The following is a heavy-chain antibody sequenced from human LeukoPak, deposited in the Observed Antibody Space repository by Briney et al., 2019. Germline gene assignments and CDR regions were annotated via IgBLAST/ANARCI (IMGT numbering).Heavy chain of an antibody. D-gene: IGHD4-17*01. Sequence: SQTLSLTCTVSGGSIGSGGYYWSWIRQHPGKGLEWIGYIYYSGSTYYNPSLKSRVTISVDTSKNQFSLKLSSVTAADTAVYYCARGVYGAYDYWGQGTLVTVSS. CDR2: IYYSGST. CDR1: GGSIGSGGYY. V-gene: IGHV4-31*03. CDR3: ARGVYGAYDY. J-gene: IGHJ4*02.